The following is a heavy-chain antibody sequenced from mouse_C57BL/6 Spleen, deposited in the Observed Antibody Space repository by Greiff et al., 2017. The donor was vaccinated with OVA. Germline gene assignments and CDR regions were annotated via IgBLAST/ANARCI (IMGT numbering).Heavy chain of an antibody. V-gene: IGHV1-82*01. CDR3: ASGGPFFGY. CDR1: GYAFSSSW. J-gene: IGHJ2*01. CDR2: IYPGDGDT. Sequence: QVQLQQPGPELVKPGASVKISCKASGYAFSSSWMNWVKQRPGQGLEWIGRIYPGDGDTNYNEKFKGKATLTADKSSSTAYMQLSSLTSEDSAVYFCASGGPFFGYWGQGTTLTVSS.